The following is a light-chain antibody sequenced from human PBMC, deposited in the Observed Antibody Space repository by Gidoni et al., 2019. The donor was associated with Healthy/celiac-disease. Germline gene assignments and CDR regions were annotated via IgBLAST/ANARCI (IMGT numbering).Light chain of an antibody. CDR1: SSDVGGYNY. CDR2: EVS. J-gene: IGLJ3*02. CDR3: SSYTSSSTLWV. V-gene: IGLV2-14*01. Sequence: QSALTQPASVSGFPGQSITISCTGTSSDVGGYNYVSWYQQHPGKAPKLMIYEVSNRPSGVSNRFSGSKSGNTASLTISGLQAEDEADYYCSSYTSSSTLWVFGGGTKLTVL.